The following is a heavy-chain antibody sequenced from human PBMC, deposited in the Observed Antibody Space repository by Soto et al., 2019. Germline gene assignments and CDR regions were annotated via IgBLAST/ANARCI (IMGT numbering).Heavy chain of an antibody. CDR2: IYYSGST. J-gene: IGHJ4*02. Sequence: SETLSLTCTVSGGSISSSSYYWSWIRQPPGKGLEWIGYIYYSGSTNYNPSLKSRVTISVDTSKNQFSLKLSSVTAADTAVYYCARGVAGYFDYWGQGTLVTVSS. CDR3: ARGVAGYFDY. V-gene: IGHV4-61*05. CDR1: GGSISSSSYY. D-gene: IGHD6-19*01.